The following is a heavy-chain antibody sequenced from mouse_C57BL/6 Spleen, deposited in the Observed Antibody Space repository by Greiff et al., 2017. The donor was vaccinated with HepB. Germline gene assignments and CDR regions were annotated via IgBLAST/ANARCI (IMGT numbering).Heavy chain of an antibody. CDR3: ARNYGSSYWYFDV. CDR1: GFSLTSYA. V-gene: IGHV2-9-1*01. CDR2: IWTGGGT. Sequence: VMLVESGPGLVAPSQSLSITCTVSGFSLTSYAISWVRQPPGKGLEWLGVIWTGGGTNYNSALKSRLSISKDNSKSQVFLKMNTLQTDDTARYYCARNYGSSYWYFDVWGTGTTVTVSS. J-gene: IGHJ1*03. D-gene: IGHD1-1*01.